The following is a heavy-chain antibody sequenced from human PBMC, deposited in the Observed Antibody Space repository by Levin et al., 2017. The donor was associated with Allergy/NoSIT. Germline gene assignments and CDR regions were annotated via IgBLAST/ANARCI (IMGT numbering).Heavy chain of an antibody. V-gene: IGHV3-23*01. CDR3: AKESYTSSRVDY. CDR2: VSAGVLIT. D-gene: IGHD6-13*01. J-gene: IGHJ4*02. CDR1: GFTFSNYA. Sequence: GESLKISCAASGFTFSNYALTWVHQAPGKGLEWVSTVSAGVLITYYADSVKGRFTISRDNSKNTLFLQMNSLSADDTAVYYCAKESYTSSRVDYWGQGTLVTVSS.